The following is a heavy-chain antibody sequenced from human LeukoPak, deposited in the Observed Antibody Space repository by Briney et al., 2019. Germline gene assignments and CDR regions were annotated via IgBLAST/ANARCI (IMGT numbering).Heavy chain of an antibody. CDR2: IKQDGSDT. CDR3: AREHSSHFT. V-gene: IGHV3-7*01. CDR1: GFTFGNSW. Sequence: PGGSLRLSCAGSGFTFGNSWMNWFRQAPGKGLEWVAHIKQDGSDTYVDSVKGRSTISRDIAKTSLFLHMNSLTTEDSAVYYCAREHSSHFTWGQGTLVTVSS. J-gene: IGHJ4*02. D-gene: IGHD3-3*02.